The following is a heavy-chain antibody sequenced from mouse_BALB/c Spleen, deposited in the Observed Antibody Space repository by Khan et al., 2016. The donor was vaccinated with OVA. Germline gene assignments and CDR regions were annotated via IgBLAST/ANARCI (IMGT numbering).Heavy chain of an antibody. CDR3: ARSGYGNSFAY. V-gene: IGHV1S81*02. Sequence: QVQLQQPGAELVKPGASVKISCKASGYTFTSFYMYWVKQRPGQGLEWIGGINPSNGDTHFYEKFKSKATLTVDKSSTTAYMQFSSLTSEDSAVYYCARSGYGNSFAYWGQGTLVTVSA. CDR2: INPSNGDT. J-gene: IGHJ3*01. CDR1: GYTFTSFY. D-gene: IGHD2-1*01.